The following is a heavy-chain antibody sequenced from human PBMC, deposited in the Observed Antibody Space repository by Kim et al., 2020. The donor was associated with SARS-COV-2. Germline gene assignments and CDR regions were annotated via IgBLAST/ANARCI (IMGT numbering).Heavy chain of an antibody. CDR3: ARPKGIAGAFDY. D-gene: IGHD6-19*01. V-gene: IGHV5-51*01. Sequence: RYSPSFQGQVTISADKSISTAYLQWSSLKASDTAMYYCARPKGIAGAFDYWGQGTLVTVSS. J-gene: IGHJ4*02.